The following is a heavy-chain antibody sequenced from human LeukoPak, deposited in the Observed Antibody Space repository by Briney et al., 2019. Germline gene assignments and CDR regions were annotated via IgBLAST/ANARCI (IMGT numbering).Heavy chain of an antibody. CDR1: GVTLSNYG. J-gene: IGHJ4*02. CDR2: ISGSGGGT. D-gene: IGHD3-22*01. V-gene: IGHV3-23*01. Sequence: GGSLRLSCAVAGVTLSNYGMSWVRQAPGKGLDWVAGISGSGGGTNYADSVKGRFTISRDNPRNTLYLQMNSLRAEDTAVYFCAKRGVVIRVILVGFHKEAYYFDSWGQGALVTVSS. CDR3: AKRGVVIRVILVGFHKEAYYFDS.